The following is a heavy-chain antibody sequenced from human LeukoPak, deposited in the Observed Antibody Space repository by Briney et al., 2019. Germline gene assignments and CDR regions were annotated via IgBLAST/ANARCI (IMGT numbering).Heavy chain of an antibody. CDR2: FDPEDGET. D-gene: IGHD3-9*01. CDR1: GYTLTELS. CDR3: ARTNAAYYDILTTGGPDY. J-gene: IGHJ4*02. V-gene: IGHV1-24*01. Sequence: GASVKASCKVSGYTLTELSMHWVRQAPGKGLEWMGGFDPEDGETIYAQKFQGRVTMTEDTSTDTAYMELSRLRSDDTAVYYCARTNAAYYDILTTGGPDYWGQGTLVTVSS.